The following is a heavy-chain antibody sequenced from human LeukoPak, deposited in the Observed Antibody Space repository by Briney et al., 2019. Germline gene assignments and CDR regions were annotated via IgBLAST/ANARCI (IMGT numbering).Heavy chain of an antibody. V-gene: IGHV1-3*01. J-gene: IGHJ3*02. D-gene: IGHD6-19*01. CDR3: ASFTRQWLVPDDAFDI. CDR1: GYTFTSYA. CDR2: INAGNGNT. Sequence: ASVKVSCKASGYTFTSYAMHWVRQAPGQRLEWMGWINAGNGNTKYSQKFQGRVTITRDTSASTAYMELSSLRSEDTAVYYCASFTRQWLVPDDAFDIWGQGTMVTVSS.